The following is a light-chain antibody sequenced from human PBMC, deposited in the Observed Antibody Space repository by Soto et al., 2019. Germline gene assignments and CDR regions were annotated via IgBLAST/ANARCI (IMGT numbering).Light chain of an antibody. CDR3: SSYTSSTNYV. CDR1: GSDIGAYNY. CDR2: EVS. V-gene: IGLV2-14*01. J-gene: IGLJ1*01. Sequence: QSALTQPASVSGSPGQSITISCTGTGSDIGAYNYVSWYQQHPGKAPQLIIYEVSHRPSGVSNRFSGSKSGNTASLTISGLQTDDEADYYCSSYTSSTNYVFGTGTKVTVL.